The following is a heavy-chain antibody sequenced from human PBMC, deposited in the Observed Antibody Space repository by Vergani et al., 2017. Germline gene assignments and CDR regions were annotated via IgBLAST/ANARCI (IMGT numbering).Heavy chain of an antibody. Sequence: QVQLQQWGAGLLKPSETLSLTCAVYGGSFSGYYWSWIRQPPGKGLEWIGEINHSGSTNYNPSLKSRVTISVETSKNQFSLKLSSVTAADTAVYYCAMGEGDYDILTGYYTDYFDYWGQGTLVTVSS. CDR3: AMGEGDYDILTGYYTDYFDY. CDR2: INHSGST. V-gene: IGHV4-34*01. CDR1: GGSFSGYY. D-gene: IGHD3-9*01. J-gene: IGHJ4*02.